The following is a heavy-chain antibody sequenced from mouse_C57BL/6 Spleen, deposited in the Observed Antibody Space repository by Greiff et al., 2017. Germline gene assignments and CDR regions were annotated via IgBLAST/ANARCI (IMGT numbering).Heavy chain of an antibody. D-gene: IGHD4-1*01. CDR2: IHPNSGST. Sequence: VQLQQSGAELVKPGASVKLSCKASGYTFTSYWMHWVKQRPGQGLEWIGMIHPNSGSTNYNEKFKGKATLTVDKSSSTAYMQLSSLTSEDSAVYYGARSLGQDFCFAYWGQGTLVTVSA. CDR3: ARSLGQDFCFAY. V-gene: IGHV1-64*01. CDR1: GYTFTSYW. J-gene: IGHJ3*01.